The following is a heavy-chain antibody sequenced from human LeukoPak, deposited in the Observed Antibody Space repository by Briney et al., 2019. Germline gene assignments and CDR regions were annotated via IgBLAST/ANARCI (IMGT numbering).Heavy chain of an antibody. CDR1: GFTLSSYA. CDR3: AREGNYDILAGYDLDWFDP. V-gene: IGHV3-23*01. CDR2: ISACGGRT. D-gene: IGHD3-9*01. Sequence: AGGSLRLSCAASGFTLSSYAMSWVRQAPGKGLEWISTISACGGRTYYADSAKGRFTISRDNSKNTLYLQMSSLRVEDTAVYYCAREGNYDILAGYDLDWFDPWGQGTLVTVSS. J-gene: IGHJ5*02.